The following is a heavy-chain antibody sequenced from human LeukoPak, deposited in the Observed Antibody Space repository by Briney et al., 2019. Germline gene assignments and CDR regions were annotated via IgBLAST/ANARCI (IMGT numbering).Heavy chain of an antibody. V-gene: IGHV2-70*04. Sequence: SGPTLVNPTQTLTLTCTFSGFSLSTRGMPVSWIRQPPGKALEWLARLDWDDDKLYSTSLKTTLTISKDTSKNQVVLTMTNMDPVDTATYYCARTRGYSYGYGFDYWGQGTLVTVSS. J-gene: IGHJ4*02. CDR2: LDWDDDK. D-gene: IGHD5-18*01. CDR3: ARTRGYSYGYGFDY. CDR1: GFSLSTRGMP.